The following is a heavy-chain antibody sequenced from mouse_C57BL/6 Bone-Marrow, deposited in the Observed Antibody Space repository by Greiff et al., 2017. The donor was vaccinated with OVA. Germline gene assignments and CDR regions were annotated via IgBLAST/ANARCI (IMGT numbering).Heavy chain of an antibody. J-gene: IGHJ2*01. CDR2: ISSGGDYI. CDR3: TRDSNYYGSGFDY. V-gene: IGHV5-9-1*02. Sequence: EVNVVESGEGLVKPGGSLKLSCAASGFTFSSYAMSWVRQTPEKRLAWVAYISSGGDYIYYADTVKGRFTISRDNARNTLYLQMSSLKSEDTAMYYCTRDSNYYGSGFDYWGQGTTLTVSS. CDR1: GFTFSSYA. D-gene: IGHD1-1*01.